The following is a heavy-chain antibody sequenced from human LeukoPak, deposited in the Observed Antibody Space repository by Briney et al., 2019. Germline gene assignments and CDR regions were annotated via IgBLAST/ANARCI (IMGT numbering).Heavy chain of an antibody. D-gene: IGHD3-22*01. CDR3: ARVYDSRPIVDY. V-gene: IGHV4-31*03. CDR2: IYYSGST. J-gene: IGHJ4*02. Sequence: PSETLSLTCTVSGGSISSGGYYWSWIRQHPGKGLEWIGYIYYSGSTYYNPSLKSRVTISVDTSKNQFSLKLSSVTDADTAVYYCARVYDSRPIVDYWGQGTLVTVSS. CDR1: GGSISSGGYY.